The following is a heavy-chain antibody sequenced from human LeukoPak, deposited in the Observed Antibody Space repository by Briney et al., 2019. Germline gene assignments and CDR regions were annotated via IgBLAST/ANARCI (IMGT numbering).Heavy chain of an antibody. J-gene: IGHJ3*02. CDR1: GGSISSYY. CDR2: IYYSGST. Sequence: SETLSLTCTVSGGSISSYYWSWIRQPPGKGLEWIGYIYYSGSTNYNPPLESRVTISVDTSKNQFSLKLSSVTAADTAVYYCAREGLKAFDIWGQGTMVTVSS. D-gene: IGHD3-22*01. V-gene: IGHV4-59*01. CDR3: AREGLKAFDI.